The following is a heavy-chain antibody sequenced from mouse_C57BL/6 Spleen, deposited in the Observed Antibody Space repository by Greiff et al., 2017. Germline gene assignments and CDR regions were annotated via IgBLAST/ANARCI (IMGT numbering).Heavy chain of an antibody. J-gene: IGHJ2*01. CDR1: GFTFSSSG. D-gene: IGHD1-1*01. CDR3: ARLKDYYGSGFDY. Sequence: EVKLQESWGDLVKPGGSLKLSCAASGFTFSSSGMSWVRQTPDKRLDWVATIISGGWYPYYPVRVKGRFTVARDNAKNTLYLQMSSLKAEDTAMYYCARLKDYYGSGFDYWRQGTTLTVTS. V-gene: IGHV5-6*01. CDR2: IISGGWYP.